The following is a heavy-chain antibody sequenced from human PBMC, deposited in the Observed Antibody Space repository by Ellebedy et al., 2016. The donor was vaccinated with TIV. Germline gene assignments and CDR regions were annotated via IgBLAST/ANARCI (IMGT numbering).Heavy chain of an antibody. Sequence: SETLSLTCTVYGESLSDYYWSWIRQPPGKGLEWIGEIIDSGSTNFSPSLKSRVTTSADTSKKQFSLKLTSVTAADTALYYCAKDPGRVGAPSSWGQGTLVTVSS. V-gene: IGHV4-34*12. CDR1: GESLSDYY. CDR2: IIDSGST. CDR3: AKDPGRVGAPSS. J-gene: IGHJ5*02. D-gene: IGHD1-26*01.